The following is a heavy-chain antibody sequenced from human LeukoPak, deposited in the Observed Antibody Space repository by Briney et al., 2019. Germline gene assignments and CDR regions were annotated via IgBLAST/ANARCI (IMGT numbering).Heavy chain of an antibody. Sequence: PSETLSLTCTVSGGSISSYYWSWIRQPPGKGLEWIGYIYYSGSTNYNPSLKGRVTISVDTSKNQFSLKLSSVTAADTAVYYCAGRRRSIAVAVADYWGQGTLVTVSS. CDR3: AGRRRSIAVAVADY. D-gene: IGHD6-19*01. V-gene: IGHV4-59*01. CDR2: IYYSGST. CDR1: GGSISSYY. J-gene: IGHJ4*02.